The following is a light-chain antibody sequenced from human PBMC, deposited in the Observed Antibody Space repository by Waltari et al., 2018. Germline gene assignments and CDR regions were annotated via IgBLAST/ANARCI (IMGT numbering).Light chain of an antibody. CDR2: KAS. V-gene: IGKV1-5*03. J-gene: IGKJ2*01. Sequence: DIQMTQSPSSLSASVGDRVTITCRASQSISNWLAWYQQKPGKAPILLIYKASILKSGVPSRFSGGGSGTQFTLTISSLQPGDFATYYCQQYNTYAAVGQGTKLEIK. CDR1: QSISNW. CDR3: QQYNTYAA.